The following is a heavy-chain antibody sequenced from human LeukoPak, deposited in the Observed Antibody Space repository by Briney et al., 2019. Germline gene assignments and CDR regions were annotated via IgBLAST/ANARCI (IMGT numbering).Heavy chain of an antibody. Sequence: SQTLSLICTVSGGSINSGAHYWSWIRQHPGKGLEWIGNIYYRGNTNYNPSLRSRVTILLDTSENQFSLKLSSVTAADTAVYYCAAHNYGTIDYWGRGTLVTVSS. D-gene: IGHD5-18*01. J-gene: IGHJ4*02. V-gene: IGHV4-31*03. CDR1: GGSINSGAHY. CDR3: AAHNYGTIDY. CDR2: IYYRGNT.